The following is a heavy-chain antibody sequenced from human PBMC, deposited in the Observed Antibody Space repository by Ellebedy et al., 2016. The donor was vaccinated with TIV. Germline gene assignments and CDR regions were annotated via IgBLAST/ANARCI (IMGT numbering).Heavy chain of an antibody. CDR2: INPSGGST. Sequence: ASVKVSXXASGGTFSSYAISWVRQAPGQGLEWMGIINPSGGSTSYAQKFQGRVTMTRDTSISTAYMELSRLRSDDTAVYYCARARVVVVPAAYLDYWGQGTLVTVSS. V-gene: IGHV1-46*01. J-gene: IGHJ4*02. D-gene: IGHD2-2*01. CDR3: ARARVVVVPAAYLDY. CDR1: GGTFSSYA.